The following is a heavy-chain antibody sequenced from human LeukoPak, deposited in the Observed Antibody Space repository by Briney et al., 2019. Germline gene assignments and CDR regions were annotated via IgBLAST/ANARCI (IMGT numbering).Heavy chain of an antibody. D-gene: IGHD2-15*01. CDR1: GFTFSSYE. J-gene: IGHJ4*02. Sequence: GGSLRLSCAASGFTFSSYEMHWVRQAPGKGLEYVSTISSNGGSTYYANSVKGGFTISRDNSKNTLYLQMGSLRAEDMAVYYCARGGGYCSGGSCYGIDYWGQGTLVTVSS. V-gene: IGHV3-64*01. CDR2: ISSNGGST. CDR3: ARGGGYCSGGSCYGIDY.